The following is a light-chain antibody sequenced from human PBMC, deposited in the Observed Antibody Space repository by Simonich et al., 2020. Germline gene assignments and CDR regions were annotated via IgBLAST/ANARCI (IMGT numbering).Light chain of an antibody. V-gene: IGLV2-14*01. Sequence: QSALTQPASVSGSPGQSITISCTGTSSDVVGYNYVSWYQQHPGKAPKLMIYDVSKRPSGVSNRFSGSKSGNTASLTISGLQAEDEADYYCSSYTSSSWVFGGGTKLTVL. J-gene: IGLJ3*02. CDR3: SSYTSSSWV. CDR2: DVS. CDR1: SSDVVGYNY.